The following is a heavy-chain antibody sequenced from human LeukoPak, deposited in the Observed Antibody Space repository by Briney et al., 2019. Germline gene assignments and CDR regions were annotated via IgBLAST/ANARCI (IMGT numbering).Heavy chain of an antibody. D-gene: IGHD2-15*01. Sequence: SETLSLTCTVSGGSIWSSDYYWGCIRQFPGKGLEWIGTISDGGSTYYNPSLKSRVIISVDTSKNQFSLKLSSVTAADTAVYYCVRHCCSAPSKRTFDIWGQGTLVTVSS. CDR1: GGSIWSSDYY. CDR2: ISDGGST. J-gene: IGHJ3*02. CDR3: VRHCCSAPSKRTFDI. V-gene: IGHV4-39*01.